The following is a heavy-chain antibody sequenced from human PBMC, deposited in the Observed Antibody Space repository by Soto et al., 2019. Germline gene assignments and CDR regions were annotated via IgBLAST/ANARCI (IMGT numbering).Heavy chain of an antibody. D-gene: IGHD2-8*02. CDR2: ISYAGSNK. CDR3: ARESGLVFWCSYYYCYVMAF. J-gene: IGHJ6*02. V-gene: IGHV3-30-3*01. CDR1: GFTFSRYA. Sequence: PGRYLRLACAASGFTFSRYAMQWDRPGPGKGLEWVAVISYAGSNKYYADSVKGRFTISRDNSKNTLYLQLNSLRAEDTAVYYCARESGLVFWCSYYYCYVMAFWAQGSTVIVSS.